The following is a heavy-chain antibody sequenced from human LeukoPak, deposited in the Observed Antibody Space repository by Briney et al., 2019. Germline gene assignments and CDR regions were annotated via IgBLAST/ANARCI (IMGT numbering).Heavy chain of an antibody. CDR3: AREVAFGGVIVTGY. V-gene: IGHV3-66*01. CDR2: IYSGGST. D-gene: IGHD3-16*02. Sequence: PGGSLRLSCAASGFTVSSNYMSWVRQAPGKGLEWVSVIYSGGSTYYADSVKGRFTISRDNSKNTLYLQMNSLRATDTAVYYCAREVAFGGVIVTGYWGQGTLVTVSS. J-gene: IGHJ4*02. CDR1: GFTVSSNY.